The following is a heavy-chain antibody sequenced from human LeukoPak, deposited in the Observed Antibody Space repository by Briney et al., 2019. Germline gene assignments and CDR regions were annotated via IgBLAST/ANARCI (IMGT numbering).Heavy chain of an antibody. CDR1: GGSISSGSYY. Sequence: PSETLSLTCTVSGGSISSGSYYWSWIRQPAGKGLEWIGRIYTSGSTNYNPSLKSRVTISVDTSKNQFSLKLSSVTAADTAVYYCARVDPRRGQGAFDIWGQGTMVTVSS. V-gene: IGHV4-61*02. CDR3: ARVDPRRGQGAFDI. J-gene: IGHJ3*02. CDR2: IYTSGST. D-gene: IGHD3/OR15-3a*01.